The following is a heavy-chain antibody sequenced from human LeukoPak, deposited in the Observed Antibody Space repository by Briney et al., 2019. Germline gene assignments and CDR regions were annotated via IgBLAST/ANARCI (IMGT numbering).Heavy chain of an antibody. CDR2: IYYSGST. CDR1: GGSISSYY. Sequence: PSETLSLTCTVSGGSISSYYWSWIRQPPGKGLEWIGYIYYSGSTSYNPSLKSRVTISVDTSKNQFSLKLSSVTAADTAVYYCASLYYDFWSGSYYFDYWGQGTLVTVSS. CDR3: ASLYYDFWSGSYYFDY. J-gene: IGHJ4*02. D-gene: IGHD3-3*01. V-gene: IGHV4-59*01.